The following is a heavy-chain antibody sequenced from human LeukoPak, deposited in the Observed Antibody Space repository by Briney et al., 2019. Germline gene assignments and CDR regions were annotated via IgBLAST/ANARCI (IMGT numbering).Heavy chain of an antibody. J-gene: IGHJ4*02. V-gene: IGHV3-30*02. D-gene: IGHD6-19*01. CDR1: GFTFSSYG. Sequence: GGSLRLSCAASGFTFSSYGMHWVRQAPGKGLEWVAFIRYDGSNKYYADSVKGRFTISRDNSKNTLYLQMNSLRAEDTAVYYCAKRDTSGWPPVGLGYWGQGTLVTVSS. CDR3: AKRDTSGWPPVGLGY. CDR2: IRYDGSNK.